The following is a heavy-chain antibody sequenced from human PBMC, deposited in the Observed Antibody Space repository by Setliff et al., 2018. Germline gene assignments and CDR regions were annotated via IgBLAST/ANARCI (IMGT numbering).Heavy chain of an antibody. V-gene: IGHV4-61*09. CDR1: GGSISSGNYY. CDR3: ARESDDFWSGYYIDS. J-gene: IGHJ4*02. Sequence: SETLSLTCTVSGGSISSGNYYWSWIRQPAGKGLEWIGHIYTSGSTNYNPSLKSRVTISVDTSKNQFSLKLSSVTAADTAVYYCARESDDFWSGYYIDSWGQGTLVTVSS. D-gene: IGHD3-3*01. CDR2: IYTSGST.